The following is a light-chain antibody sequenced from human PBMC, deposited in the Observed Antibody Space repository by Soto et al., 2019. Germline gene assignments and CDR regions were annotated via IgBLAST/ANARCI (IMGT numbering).Light chain of an antibody. J-gene: IGKJ5*01. CDR1: QTISRN. CDR3: QQSDSIPIT. Sequence: GARVTIPCRASQTISRNLNWYQQKPGKAPKLLIYAASSLQSGVPSRFSGSGSGTDFTLAISSLQAEDFATYYCQQSDSIPITFGQGTRLEIK. CDR2: AAS. V-gene: IGKV1-39*01.